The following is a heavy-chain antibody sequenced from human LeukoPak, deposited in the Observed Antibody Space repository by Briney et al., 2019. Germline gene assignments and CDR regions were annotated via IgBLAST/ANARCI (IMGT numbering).Heavy chain of an antibody. J-gene: IGHJ6*03. CDR3: ARIHFQFYYMDV. Sequence: SETLSLTCTVSGASISSGGYYWSWVRQPPGKGLEWIGHIHQRGSTYYNPSLKSRVTISVDRPKNQVSLKLIAMTAADTAVYYCARIHFQFYYMDVWGKGTTVTVSS. D-gene: IGHD2/OR15-2a*01. CDR2: IHQRGST. CDR1: GASISSGGYY. V-gene: IGHV4-30-2*01.